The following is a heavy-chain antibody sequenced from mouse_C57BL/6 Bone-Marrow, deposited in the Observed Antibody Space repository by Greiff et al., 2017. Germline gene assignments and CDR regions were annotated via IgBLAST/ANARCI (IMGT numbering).Heavy chain of an antibody. CDR2: FDPDIGDT. Sequence: EVQLQQSGAELVRPGASVKLSCTASGFNIKDDYIHWVKQRPEQGLEWIGWFDPDIGDTEYDSKFQGKATIPSDTSSNTAYLQLSSLTSEDTAVYYCSSFDGNYFDFWGQGTPLTVAS. CDR3: SSFDGNYFDF. D-gene: IGHD2-3*01. J-gene: IGHJ2*01. CDR1: GFNIKDDY. V-gene: IGHV14-4*01.